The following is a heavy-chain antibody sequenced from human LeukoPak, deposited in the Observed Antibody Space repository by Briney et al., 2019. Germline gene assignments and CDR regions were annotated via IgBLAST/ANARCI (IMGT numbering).Heavy chain of an antibody. Sequence: PGGSLRLSCAASGFTFKTAWMSWVRQAPGKGLEWVSVLYPDGRTFYADSVKGRFTISRDNSKNTLYLQMNSLRAEDAALYYCARTLVATGTDAFDIWGQGTLVTVSS. CDR3: ARTLVATGTDAFDI. V-gene: IGHV3-66*01. CDR1: GFTFKTAW. D-gene: IGHD5-12*01. J-gene: IGHJ3*02. CDR2: LYPDGRT.